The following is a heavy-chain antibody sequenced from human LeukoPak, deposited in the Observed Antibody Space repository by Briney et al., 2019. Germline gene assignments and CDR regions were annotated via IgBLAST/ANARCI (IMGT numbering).Heavy chain of an antibody. CDR2: ISGSDDGT. D-gene: IGHD2-15*01. V-gene: IGHV3-23*01. Sequence: QTGGSLRLSCAASGFTFSSYEMNWVRQIPGKGLEWVSAISGSDDGTYYADSVKGRFTISRDNSRNTLYLQMNTLRAEDTAVYFCANSPVSSCRGSLCYPFDYWGQGNLVTVSS. CDR3: ANSPVSSCRGSLCYPFDY. CDR1: GFTFSSYE. J-gene: IGHJ4*02.